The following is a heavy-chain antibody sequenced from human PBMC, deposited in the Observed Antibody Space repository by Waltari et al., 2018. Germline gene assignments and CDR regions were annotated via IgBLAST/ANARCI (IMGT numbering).Heavy chain of an antibody. V-gene: IGHV4-4*02. J-gene: IGHJ4*02. CDR2: IYHSGST. Sequence: QVRLQGSGPGLVKHSGTLSLTCPVSGGSISSSHSWSWVRQPPGKGLEWIGEIYHSGSTNYNPSLKSRVTISVDKSKNQFSLKLSAVTAADTAVYYCARDNYYGSGSGDYWGQGTLVTVSS. D-gene: IGHD3-10*01. CDR1: GGSISSSHS. CDR3: ARDNYYGSGSGDY.